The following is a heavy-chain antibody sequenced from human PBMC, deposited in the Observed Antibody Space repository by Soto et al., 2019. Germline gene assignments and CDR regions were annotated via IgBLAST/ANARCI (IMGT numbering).Heavy chain of an antibody. CDR2: VFYQGPA. J-gene: IGHJ5*02. D-gene: IGHD6-19*01. V-gene: IGHV4-39*01. CDR1: GCSISSSSYY. Sequence: QLQLQESGPGLVQPSETLALTCSFSGCSISSSSYYWGWILQPPGKGLDWIGSVFYQGPAFYNPSLKSRSTISVDTSKTQFSLNLNSVTAADTAGYHWARHFSGGLNWFDPWGQGTLVTVSS. CDR3: ARHFSGGLNWFDP.